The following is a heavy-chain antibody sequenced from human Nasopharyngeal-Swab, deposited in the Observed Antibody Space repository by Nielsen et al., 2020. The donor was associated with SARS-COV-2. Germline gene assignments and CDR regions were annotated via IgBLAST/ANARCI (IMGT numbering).Heavy chain of an antibody. V-gene: IGHV1-69*13. CDR3: AKGTAWEVGTLDY. CDR1: GGTFSSYA. CDR2: IIPIFGTA. J-gene: IGHJ4*02. D-gene: IGHD4-23*01. Sequence: SVKVSCKASGGTFSSYAISWVRQAPGQGLEWMGGIIPIFGTANYAQKFQGRVTITADESTSTAYMELSSLRAEDTAVYYCAKGTAWEVGTLDYWGQGTLVTVSS.